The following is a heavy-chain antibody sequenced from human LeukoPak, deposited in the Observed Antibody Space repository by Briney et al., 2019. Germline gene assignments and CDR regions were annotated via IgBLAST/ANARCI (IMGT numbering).Heavy chain of an antibody. J-gene: IGHJ5*02. Sequence: GGSLRLSCAASGFTFSSYAMSWVRQAPGKGLEWVSAISGSGGSTYYADSVKGRFTISRDNSKNTLYLQMNSLRAEDTAVYYCAKDRDYCSGGSCYPYNWFDPWGQGTLVTVSS. D-gene: IGHD2-15*01. CDR3: AKDRDYCSGGSCYPYNWFDP. V-gene: IGHV3-23*01. CDR2: ISGSGGST. CDR1: GFTFSSYA.